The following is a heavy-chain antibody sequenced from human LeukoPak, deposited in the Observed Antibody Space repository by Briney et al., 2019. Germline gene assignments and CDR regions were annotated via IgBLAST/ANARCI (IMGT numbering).Heavy chain of an antibody. CDR2: TYYRSKWYN. CDR1: GDSVSRNSAA. J-gene: IGHJ4*02. Sequence: SQALSLTCAISGDSVSRNSAAWNWIRQYPLRGLEWLGRTYYRSKWYNDYAISVKSRITINPDTSKNQFSLQLNSVTPEDTAVYYCVRSGDYRFDYWGQGTLVTVSS. CDR3: VRSGDYRFDY. D-gene: IGHD4-17*01. V-gene: IGHV6-1*01.